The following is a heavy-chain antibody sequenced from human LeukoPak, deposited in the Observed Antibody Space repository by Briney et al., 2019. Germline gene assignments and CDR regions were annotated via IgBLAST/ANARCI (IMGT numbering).Heavy chain of an antibody. J-gene: IGHJ4*02. D-gene: IGHD5-18*01. CDR3: AAPSRIQLDY. Sequence: SVKVSCKASGFTFTSSAVQWVRQARGRRLEWIGWIVVGSGNTNYAQMFQGRVTVTRDMSTSTAYMELSSLRSEDTAVYYCAAPSRIQLDYWGQGTLVTVSS. CDR2: IVVGSGNT. V-gene: IGHV1-58*01. CDR1: GFTFTSSA.